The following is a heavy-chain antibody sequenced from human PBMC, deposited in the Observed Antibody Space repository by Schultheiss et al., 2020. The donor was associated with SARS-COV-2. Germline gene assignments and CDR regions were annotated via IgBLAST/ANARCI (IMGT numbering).Heavy chain of an antibody. CDR3: AREMMELHYSRYYYYGMDV. D-gene: IGHD1-7*01. V-gene: IGHV3-30*01. Sequence: GESLKISCAASGFTFSSYAMHWVRQAPGKGLEWVAAISYDGSYKYYADSVKGRFTISRDNSKNTLYLQMNSLRAEDTAVYYCAREMMELHYSRYYYYGMDVWGQGTTVTVSS. CDR1: GFTFSSYA. CDR2: ISYDGSYK. J-gene: IGHJ6*02.